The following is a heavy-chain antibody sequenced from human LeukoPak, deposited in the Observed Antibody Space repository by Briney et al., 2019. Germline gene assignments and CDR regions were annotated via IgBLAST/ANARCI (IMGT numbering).Heavy chain of an antibody. CDR1: GGALSSGGYY. CDR2: IYHSGTP. CDR3: ARDNIPVAGTGLSWFDP. J-gene: IGHJ5*02. D-gene: IGHD6-13*01. Sequence: SGTLSLTCTVSGGALSSGGYYWTWIRQPPGKGLEWIGNIYHSGTPYYNPSLKSRVTLSVDRSKNQFSLKMTSVTAADTAVYYCARDNIPVAGTGLSWFDPWGQGTLVTVSS. V-gene: IGHV4-30-2*01.